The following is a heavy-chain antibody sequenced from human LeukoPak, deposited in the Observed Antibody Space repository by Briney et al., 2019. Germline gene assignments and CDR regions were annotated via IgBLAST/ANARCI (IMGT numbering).Heavy chain of an antibody. CDR2: IPYDGSNK. J-gene: IGHJ4*02. D-gene: IGHD6-13*01. V-gene: IGHV3-30*18. CDR3: AKDGAAAGSFDY. Sequence: GRSLRLSFAASGFTFSSYGMHWVRQAPGKGLEWVAVIPYDGSNKYYADSVKGRFTISRDNSKNTLYLQMNSLRAEDTAVYCCAKDGAAAGSFDYWGQGTLVTVSS. CDR1: GFTFSSYG.